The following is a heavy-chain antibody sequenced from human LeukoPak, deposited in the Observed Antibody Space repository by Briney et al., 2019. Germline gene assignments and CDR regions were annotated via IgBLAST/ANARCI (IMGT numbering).Heavy chain of an antibody. V-gene: IGHV3-66*01. CDR2: IYSGGST. Sequence: GGSLRLSCAASGFTVSSNYMSWVRQAPGKGLEWVSVIYSGGSTYYADSVKGRFTISRDNSKNTLYLQMNSLRAEDTAVYYCARGLRYSSGWYYFDYWGQGTLVTVSS. D-gene: IGHD6-19*01. CDR3: ARGLRYSSGWYYFDY. J-gene: IGHJ4*02. CDR1: GFTVSSNY.